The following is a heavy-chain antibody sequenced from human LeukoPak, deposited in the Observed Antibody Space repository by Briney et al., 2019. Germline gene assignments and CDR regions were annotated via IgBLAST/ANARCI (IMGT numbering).Heavy chain of an antibody. CDR1: GFTFSNAW. J-gene: IGHJ4*02. Sequence: GGFLRLSCAASGFTFSNAWMSWVRQAPGKGLEWVGRIKSKTDGGTTDYAAPVKGRFTISRDDSKNTLYLQMNSLKTEDTAVYYCTTDATDSSGYYSFDYWGQGTLVTVSS. D-gene: IGHD3-22*01. V-gene: IGHV3-15*01. CDR3: TTDATDSSGYYSFDY. CDR2: IKSKTDGGTT.